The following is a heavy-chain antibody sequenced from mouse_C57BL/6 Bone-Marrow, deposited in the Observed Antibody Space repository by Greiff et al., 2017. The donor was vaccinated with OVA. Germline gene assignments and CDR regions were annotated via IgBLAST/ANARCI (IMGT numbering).Heavy chain of an antibody. CDR1: GFTFSSYG. CDR2: ISSGGSYT. Sequence: EVMLVESGGDLVKPGGSLKLSCAASGFTFSSYGMSWVRQTPDKRLEWVATISSGGSYTYYPDSVKGRFTISRDNAKNTLYLQMSSLKSEDTAMYYCARRAVEFAYWGQGTLVTVSA. D-gene: IGHD1-1*01. V-gene: IGHV5-6*02. CDR3: ARRAVEFAY. J-gene: IGHJ3*01.